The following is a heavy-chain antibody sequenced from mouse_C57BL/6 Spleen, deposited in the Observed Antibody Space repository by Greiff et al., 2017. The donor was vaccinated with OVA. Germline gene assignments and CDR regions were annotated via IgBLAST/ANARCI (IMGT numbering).Heavy chain of an antibody. V-gene: IGHV1-82*01. D-gene: IGHD1-1*01. CDR3: ARGITTVVAPYFDY. J-gene: IGHJ2*01. Sequence: QVQLQQSGPELVKPGASVKISCKASGYAFSSSWMNWVKQRPGKGLEWIGRIYPGDGDTNYNGKFKGKATLTADKSSSTAYMQLSSLTSEDSAVYCCARGITTVVAPYFDYWGQGTTLTVSS. CDR1: GYAFSSSW. CDR2: IYPGDGDT.